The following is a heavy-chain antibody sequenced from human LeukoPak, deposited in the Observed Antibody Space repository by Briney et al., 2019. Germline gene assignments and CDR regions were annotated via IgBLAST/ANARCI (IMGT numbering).Heavy chain of an antibody. D-gene: IGHD5-18*01. CDR2: INHSGST. CDR1: GGSFSGYY. CDR3: ARAPRRGYSYDHYYFDY. V-gene: IGHV4-34*01. J-gene: IGHJ4*02. Sequence: SETLSLTCAVYGGSFSGYYWSWIRQPPGKGLEWIGEINHSGSTNYNPSLTSRGTISVDTSKNQFSLKLSSVTAADTAVYYCARAPRRGYSYDHYYFDYWGQGTLVTVSS.